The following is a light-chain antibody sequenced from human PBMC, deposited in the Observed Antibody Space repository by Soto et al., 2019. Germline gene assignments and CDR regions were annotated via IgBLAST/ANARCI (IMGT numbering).Light chain of an antibody. CDR2: ATS. Sequence: EIVLTQSPATLSLSPGERATFSCKASQSVGTSLAWFQQKPGQAPRLLIYATSFRATGIPDRFSGSGSGTDFTLTISGLEPEDFALYYCQQYGVTPPNTFGGGTKVDIK. J-gene: IGKJ4*01. V-gene: IGKV3-20*01. CDR3: QQYGVTPPNT. CDR1: QSVGTS.